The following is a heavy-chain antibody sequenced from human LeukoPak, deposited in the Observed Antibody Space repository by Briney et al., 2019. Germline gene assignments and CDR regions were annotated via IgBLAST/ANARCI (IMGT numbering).Heavy chain of an antibody. Sequence: ASVRVSCKASGYTFTNYGISWVRQAPGQGLEWMGWISGYNGNTYYEQKFQGRITMTTDTSTSTSYMELRSLRSDDTAVYYCARDLKMAYSSGRYSWGTGSSNDYWGQGTLVTVSS. D-gene: IGHD6-19*01. CDR1: GYTFTNYG. J-gene: IGHJ4*02. V-gene: IGHV1-18*01. CDR2: ISGYNGNT. CDR3: ARDLKMAYSSGRYSWGTGSSNDY.